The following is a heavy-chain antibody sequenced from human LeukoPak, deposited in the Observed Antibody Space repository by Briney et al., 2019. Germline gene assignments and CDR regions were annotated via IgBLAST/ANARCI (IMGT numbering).Heavy chain of an antibody. V-gene: IGHV3-23*01. D-gene: IGHD6-19*01. CDR3: AKGVAVASPYYFDY. CDR1: GFTFSSYA. CDR2: ISGSGSST. Sequence: GGSLRLSCAASGFTFSSYAMSWVRQAPGKGLEWVSPISGSGSSTYYADSVKGRFTVSRDNSKNTLYLQMNSLRAEDTAVYYCAKGVAVASPYYFDYWGQGTLVTVSS. J-gene: IGHJ4*02.